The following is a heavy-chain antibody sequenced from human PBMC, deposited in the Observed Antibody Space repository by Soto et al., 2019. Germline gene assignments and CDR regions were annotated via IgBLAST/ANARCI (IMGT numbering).Heavy chain of an antibody. CDR1: GFTFSSYG. CDR2: ISYDGSNK. CDR3: ANQVDFWSGYYEC. V-gene: IGHV3-30*18. D-gene: IGHD3-3*01. J-gene: IGHJ4*02. Sequence: WGSLRLSCAASGFTFSSYGMHWVRQAPGKGLEWVAVISYDGSNKYYADSVKGRFTISRDNSKNTLYLQMNSLRVEDTAVYYCANQVDFWSGYYECWGQGTMGTVAS.